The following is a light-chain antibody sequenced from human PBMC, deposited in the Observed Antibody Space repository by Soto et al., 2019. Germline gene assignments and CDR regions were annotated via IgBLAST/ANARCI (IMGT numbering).Light chain of an antibody. CDR1: QSVSSSY. J-gene: IGKJ2*01. Sequence: EIVLTQSPGTLSLSPGERATLSCRASQSVSSSYLAWYQQKPGQAPRLLIYGASSRATGIPDRFSGSGSGTNFTLTISRLETEDFAVYYWQTYGVSPQYTFGQGTELEIK. V-gene: IGKV3-20*01. CDR3: QTYGVSPQYT. CDR2: GAS.